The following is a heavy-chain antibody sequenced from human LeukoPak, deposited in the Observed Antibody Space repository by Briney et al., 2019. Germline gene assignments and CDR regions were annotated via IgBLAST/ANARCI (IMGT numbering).Heavy chain of an antibody. CDR2: IIPIFGTA. J-gene: IGHJ6*03. D-gene: IGHD1-26*01. CDR3: ARVSGDYYYYYYMDV. V-gene: IGHV1-69*06. CDR1: GGTFSSYA. Sequence: GASVTVSCKASGGTFSSYAISWVRQAPGQGLEWMGGIIPIFGTANYAQKFQGRVTITADKSTSTAYMELSSLRSEDTAVYYCARVSGDYYYYYYMDVWGKGTTVTVSS.